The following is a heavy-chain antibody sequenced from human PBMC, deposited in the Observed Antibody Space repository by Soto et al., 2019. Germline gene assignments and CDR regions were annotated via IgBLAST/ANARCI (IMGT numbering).Heavy chain of an antibody. CDR1: GDSVSSGSYF. CDR3: ALYHYGSGSLGP. V-gene: IGHV4-61*03. CDR2: ISYSGST. J-gene: IGHJ5*02. Sequence: HVQLQESGPGLVKPSETLSLTCTVSGDSVSSGSYFWSWIRQPPGQGLEWIGYISYSGSTDYSPSLKSRVTLSVDTPKNLFSLKLTSVTAADTAVYYCALYHYGSGSLGPWGQGTLVTVSS. D-gene: IGHD3-10*01.